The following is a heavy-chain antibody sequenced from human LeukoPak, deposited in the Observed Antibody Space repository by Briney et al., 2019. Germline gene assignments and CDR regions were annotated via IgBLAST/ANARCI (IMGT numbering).Heavy chain of an antibody. CDR1: GYTFTSYD. CDR3: ARNSMVRGDPFDY. D-gene: IGHD3-10*01. CDR2: MNPNSGNT. J-gene: IGHJ4*02. V-gene: IGHV1-8*01. Sequence: ASVTVSCKASGYTFTSYDINWVRQATGQGLEWMGWMNPNSGNTGYAQKFQGRVTMTRNTSISTAYMELSSLRSEDTAVYYCARNSMVRGDPFDYWGQGTLVTVSS.